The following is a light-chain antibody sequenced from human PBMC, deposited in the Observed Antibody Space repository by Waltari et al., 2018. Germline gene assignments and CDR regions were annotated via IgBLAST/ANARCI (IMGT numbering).Light chain of an antibody. Sequence: LTQSPATLSLSPGERATLSRWTSQSVSSNLAWVQQKPGQAPRLLIYDTSNRATGIPARFSGSGSGTDFTLTISSLQPEDFATYYCQQSYSTPRTFGQGTKLEIK. J-gene: IGKJ2*01. CDR1: QSVSSN. CDR3: QQSYSTPRT. V-gene: IGKV3-11*01. CDR2: DTS.